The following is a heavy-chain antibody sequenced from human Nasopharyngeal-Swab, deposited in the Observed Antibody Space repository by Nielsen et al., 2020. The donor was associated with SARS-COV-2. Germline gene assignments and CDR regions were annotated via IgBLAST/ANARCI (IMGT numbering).Heavy chain of an antibody. D-gene: IGHD6-19*01. CDR3: ARHQGSSGWFFFDF. CDR2: ISGSGGST. CDR1: GFTFSSYW. V-gene: IGHV3-23*01. J-gene: IGHJ4*02. Sequence: GESLKISCAASGFTFSSYWMSWVRQAPGKGLEWVSAISGSGGSTYYADSVKGRFTISRDNSKNTLYLQMNSLRAEDTAVYYCARHQGSSGWFFFDFWGQGTLVTVSS.